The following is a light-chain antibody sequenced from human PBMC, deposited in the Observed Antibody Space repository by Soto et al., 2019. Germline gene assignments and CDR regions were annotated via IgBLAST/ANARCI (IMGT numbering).Light chain of an antibody. CDR1: RSISTY. J-gene: IGKJ5*01. V-gene: IGKV3-11*01. CDR3: QQYNDWPPLT. Sequence: ETVLTQSLATLSLSPGERATLSCRASRSISTYLAWYQQKPGQAPRLLIYEALNRATGIPARFSGTGSGTDFTLTISSLQSDDFGVYYCQQYNDWPPLTFGGGTRLEIK. CDR2: EAL.